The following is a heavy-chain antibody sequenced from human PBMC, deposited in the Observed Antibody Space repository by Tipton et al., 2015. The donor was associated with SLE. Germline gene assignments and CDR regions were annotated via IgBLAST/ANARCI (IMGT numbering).Heavy chain of an antibody. V-gene: IGHV4-59*11. CDR2: IYYSGST. J-gene: IGHJ3*02. CDR3: ARDRAVLLGAFDI. Sequence: TLSLNCTVSGGSIRSHYWSWLRQPPGKGLEWIGYIYYSGSTTYNPSLTSRVTISVDTSKNQFSLKLSSVTAADAAVYCCARDRAVLLGAFDIWGQGTRVTVS. D-gene: IGHD3-10*01. CDR1: GGSIRSHY.